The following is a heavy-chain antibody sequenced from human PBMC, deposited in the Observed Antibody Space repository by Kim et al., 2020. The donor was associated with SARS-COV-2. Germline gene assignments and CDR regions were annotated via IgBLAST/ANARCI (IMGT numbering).Heavy chain of an antibody. Sequence: SLKSRVTISVDTSKNQFSLKLSSVTAADTAVYYCARDQIVVGATYDAFDIWGQGTMVTVSS. CDR3: ARDQIVVGATYDAFDI. V-gene: IGHV4-30-2*04. J-gene: IGHJ3*02. D-gene: IGHD1-26*01.